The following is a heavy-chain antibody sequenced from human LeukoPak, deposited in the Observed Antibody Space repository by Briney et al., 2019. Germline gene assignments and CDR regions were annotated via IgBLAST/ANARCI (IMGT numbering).Heavy chain of an antibody. V-gene: IGHV1-69*01. J-gene: IGHJ6*03. CDR2: IIPIFGTA. CDR1: GGTFSSYA. CDR3: ARVDYLTMVRGGYYYMDV. D-gene: IGHD3-10*01. Sequence: ASVKVSCKASGGTFSSYAISWVRQAPGQGLEWMGGIIPIFGTANYAQKFQGGVTITADESTSTAYMELSSLRSEDTAVYYCARVDYLTMVRGGYYYMDVWGKGTTVTVSS.